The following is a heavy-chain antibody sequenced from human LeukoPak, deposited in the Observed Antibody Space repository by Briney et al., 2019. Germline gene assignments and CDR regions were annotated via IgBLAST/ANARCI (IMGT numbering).Heavy chain of an antibody. CDR2: IYPGDSDT. J-gene: IGHJ4*02. CDR1: GYSFTTYW. D-gene: IGHD6-13*01. V-gene: IGHV5-51*01. CDR3: ARRALVGSSWYFDY. Sequence: GESLKISCKASGYSFTTYWIGWVRQMPGKGLEWMGIIYPGDSDTRYRPSFQGQVTISAAKSISTAYLQWSSLKASDTAMYYCARRALVGSSWYFDYWGQGTLVTVSS.